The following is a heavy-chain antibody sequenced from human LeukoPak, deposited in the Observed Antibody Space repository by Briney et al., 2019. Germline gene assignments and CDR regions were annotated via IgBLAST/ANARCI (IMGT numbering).Heavy chain of an antibody. CDR1: GGSISGYY. J-gene: IGHJ4*02. CDR3: ARDVYDYGDYSIAY. Sequence: SETLSLTCTVSGGSISGYYWNWIRQPPGKGLEWIGYIYYSGSTDYNPSLKSRVTISVDTSKIQFSLNLSSVTAADTAVYYCARDVYDYGDYSIAYWGQGTLVTVSS. D-gene: IGHD4-17*01. CDR2: IYYSGST. V-gene: IGHV4-59*01.